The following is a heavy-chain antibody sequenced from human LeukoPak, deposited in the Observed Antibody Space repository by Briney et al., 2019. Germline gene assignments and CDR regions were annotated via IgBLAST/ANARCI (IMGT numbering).Heavy chain of an antibody. CDR1: TLTLNNYW. CDR3: AGRAGYTGSWSAFDY. Sequence: PGGSLRLSCTASTLTLNNYWMSWVRQAPGKGLEWVANIKQDGSEKYHVDSVKGRFTISRDNAKNSLYLQMNSLRAEDTAVYYCAGRAGYTGSWSAFDYWGQGTLVTVSS. CDR2: IKQDGSEK. J-gene: IGHJ4*02. D-gene: IGHD6-13*01. V-gene: IGHV3-7*05.